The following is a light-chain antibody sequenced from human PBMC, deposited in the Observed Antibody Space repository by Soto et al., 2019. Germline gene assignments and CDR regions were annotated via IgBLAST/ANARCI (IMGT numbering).Light chain of an antibody. J-gene: IGKJ4*01. Sequence: DMVFTQSPGTLSWSPGQPRPHSWRASRSVGTYLAWYQRKLGQAPRLLIYGTSSRATGIPDRFRGSGSGTDFTLTISRLEPEDYAVYYCQQYVSIPLTFGGGTKVDIK. CDR3: QQYVSIPLT. CDR2: GTS. V-gene: IGKV3-20*01. CDR1: RSVGTY.